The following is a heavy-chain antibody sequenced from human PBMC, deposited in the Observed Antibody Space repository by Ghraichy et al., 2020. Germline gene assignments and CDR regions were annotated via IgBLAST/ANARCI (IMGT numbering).Heavy chain of an antibody. Sequence: GESLNISCAAAGFTFSNYGMHWVRQAPGKGLEWVAFIRYDGNTKYYGDSVKGRFTISKDNSKNTLYLQMSSLRVDDTAMYYCASLYYDTLAGYHAGYYMDVWGKGTTVTVSS. V-gene: IGHV3-30*02. CDR3: ASLYYDTLAGYHAGYYMDV. D-gene: IGHD3-9*01. J-gene: IGHJ6*03. CDR2: IRYDGNTK. CDR1: GFTFSNYG.